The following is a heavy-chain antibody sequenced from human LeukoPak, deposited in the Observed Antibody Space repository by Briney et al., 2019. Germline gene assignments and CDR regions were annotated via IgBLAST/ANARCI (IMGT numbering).Heavy chain of an antibody. CDR3: ATGRSCTTCYLPDY. D-gene: IGHD2-2*01. CDR1: GFTFSDYA. Sequence: GGSLRLSCAASGFTFSDYAMSWVRQAPGKGLEWVSAAGSSGSSTYYADSVRGRFTISRDNAKNSLYLQMNSLRAEDTAVYHCATGRSCTTCYLPDYWGQGTLVTVSS. V-gene: IGHV3-23*01. J-gene: IGHJ4*02. CDR2: AGSSGSST.